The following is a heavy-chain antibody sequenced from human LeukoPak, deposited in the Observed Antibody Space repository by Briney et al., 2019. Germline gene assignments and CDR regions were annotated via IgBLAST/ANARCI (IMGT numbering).Heavy chain of an antibody. CDR2: INPTGGST. CDR1: GYIFTSYY. CDR3: ARDVKNDYLDAFDI. V-gene: IGHV1-46*01. Sequence: ASVKVSCKASGYIFTSYYMHWVRQAPGQGPEWMGVINPTGGSTSYAQSFQGRVTMTRDTSTSTVYMELSSLRSEDTALYYCARDVKNDYLDAFDIWGQGTMVTVSS. J-gene: IGHJ3*02. D-gene: IGHD1-1*01.